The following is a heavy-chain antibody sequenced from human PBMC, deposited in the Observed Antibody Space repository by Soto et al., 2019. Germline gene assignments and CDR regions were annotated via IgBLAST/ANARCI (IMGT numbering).Heavy chain of an antibody. D-gene: IGHD5-18*01. V-gene: IGHV1-2*04. J-gene: IGHJ6*02. CDR1: GYTFTGYY. Sequence: ASVKVSCKASGYTFTGYYMHWVRQAPGQGLEWMGWINPNSGGTNYAQKFQGWVTMTRDTSISTAYMELSRLRSDDTAVYYCARGGYSYGVGGMDVWGQGTTVTVSS. CDR3: ARGGYSYGVGGMDV. CDR2: INPNSGGT.